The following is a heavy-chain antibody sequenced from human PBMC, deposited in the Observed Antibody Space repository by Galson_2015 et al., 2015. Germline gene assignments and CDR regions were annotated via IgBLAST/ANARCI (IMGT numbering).Heavy chain of an antibody. V-gene: IGHV3-21*01. CDR2: YI. Sequence: YIYYSDSVKGRFSISRDTDKNALYLQLNGLGAEDTAVYYCARQILDYDFWSGYYPTNFDYWGQGTLVTVSS. CDR3: ARQILDYDFWSGYYPTNFDY. J-gene: IGHJ4*02. D-gene: IGHD3-3*01.